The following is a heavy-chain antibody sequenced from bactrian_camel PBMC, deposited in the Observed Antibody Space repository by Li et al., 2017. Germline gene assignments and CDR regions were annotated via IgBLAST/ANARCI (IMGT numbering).Heavy chain of an antibody. Sequence: QVQLVESGGGSVQVGGSLTLSCAVSGNGDGSGYWCTGWFRQAPGQEREGVAAIYSGDGSAIYTDSAKGRFTISQDSARNTVYLQMNNLQPEDTATYYCAEGRGSRGEHCYSLNYWGQGTQVTVS. J-gene: IGHJ4*01. V-gene: IGHV3S63*01. D-gene: IGHD6*01. CDR3: AEGRGSRGEHCYSLNY. CDR2: IYSGDGSA. CDR1: GNGDGSGYWC.